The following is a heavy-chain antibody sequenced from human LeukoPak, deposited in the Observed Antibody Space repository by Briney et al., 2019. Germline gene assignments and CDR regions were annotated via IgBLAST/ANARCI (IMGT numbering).Heavy chain of an antibody. Sequence: AASVKVSCKASGYTFTGYYMHWVRQAPGQGLEWMGWINPNSGGTNYAQKFQGRVTMTRDTSISTAYMELSRLRSDDTAVYYCARVRSSDYYGSGSTPYYYYYGMDVWGQGTTVTVSS. V-gene: IGHV1-2*02. CDR1: GYTFTGYY. CDR2: INPNSGGT. J-gene: IGHJ6*02. CDR3: ARVRSSDYYGSGSTPYYYYYGMDV. D-gene: IGHD3-10*01.